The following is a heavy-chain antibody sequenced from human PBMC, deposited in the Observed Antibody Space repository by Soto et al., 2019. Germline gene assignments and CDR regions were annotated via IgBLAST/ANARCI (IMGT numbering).Heavy chain of an antibody. CDR1: GFTFSDYG. D-gene: IGHD1-1*01. V-gene: IGHV3-30*18. Sequence: QVQLVESGGGVVQPGRSLRLSCSVSGFTFSDYGMHWVRQAPGKGLEWVAVVSYEGSVKYYADSVQGRFTVSRDNSEDTLYLQMNSLRTEDTAVYYCAKEGGVDGTSSLYRYDYWGQGTLVTVSS. CDR3: AKEGGVDGTSSLYRYDY. J-gene: IGHJ4*02. CDR2: VSYEGSVK.